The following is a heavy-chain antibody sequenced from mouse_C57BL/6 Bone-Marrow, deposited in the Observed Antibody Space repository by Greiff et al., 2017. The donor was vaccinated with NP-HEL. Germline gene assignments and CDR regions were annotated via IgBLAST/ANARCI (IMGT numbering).Heavy chain of an antibody. CDR2: ILPGSGST. CDR3: ASITTVVATGYWYFDV. D-gene: IGHD1-1*01. CDR1: GYTFTGYW. Sequence: QVQLKQSGAELMKPGASVKLSCKATGYTFTGYWIEWVKQRPGHGLEWIGEILPGSGSTNYNEKFKGKATFTADTSSNTAYMQLSSLTTEDSAIYYCASITTVVATGYWYFDVWGTGTTVTVSS. J-gene: IGHJ1*03. V-gene: IGHV1-9*01.